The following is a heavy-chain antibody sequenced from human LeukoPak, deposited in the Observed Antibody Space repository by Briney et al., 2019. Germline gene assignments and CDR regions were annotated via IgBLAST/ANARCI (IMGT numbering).Heavy chain of an antibody. D-gene: IGHD3-3*01. V-gene: IGHV4-34*01. CDR2: INHSGST. J-gene: IGHJ5*02. CDR3: ARGRFLEWLPGRGNWFDP. Sequence: SETLSLTCAVYGGSFSGYYWSWIRQPPGKGLEWIGEINHSGSTNYNPSLKSRVTISVDTSKNQFSLKLSSVTAADTAVYYCARGRFLEWLPGRGNWFDPWGQGTLVTVSS. CDR1: GGSFSGYY.